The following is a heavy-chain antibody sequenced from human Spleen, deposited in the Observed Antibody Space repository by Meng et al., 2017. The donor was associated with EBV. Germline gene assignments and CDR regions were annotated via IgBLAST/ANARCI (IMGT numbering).Heavy chain of an antibody. D-gene: IGHD3-22*01. CDR3: ARDSHGYYFFDF. CDR1: GDSFGGGAYS. J-gene: IGHJ4*02. V-gene: IGHV4-30-2*01. CDR2: IRHTGST. Sequence: SQPLPLTCTVSGDSFGGGAYSWSGVRQPPGKGLGWIGYIRHTGSTYYNASLKSRVTISVDRSKHQFSLKLTSVTPADTAVYYCARDSHGYYFFDFWGPGTLVTVSS.